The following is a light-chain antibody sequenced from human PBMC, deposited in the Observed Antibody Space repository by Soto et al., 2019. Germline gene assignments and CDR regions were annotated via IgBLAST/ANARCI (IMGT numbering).Light chain of an antibody. J-gene: IGKJ2*01. CDR1: HDISKY. V-gene: IGKV1-33*01. CDR2: DAL. Sequence: DIQLTQSPSSLSAPVGDRVTITCQASHDISKYLNWYQHKVGKAPKLLIFDALKMATGVSSRFSGVGSGTDFTLTISSLRPEDIATYYCQQHDRLPHTFGQGTKLEI. CDR3: QQHDRLPHT.